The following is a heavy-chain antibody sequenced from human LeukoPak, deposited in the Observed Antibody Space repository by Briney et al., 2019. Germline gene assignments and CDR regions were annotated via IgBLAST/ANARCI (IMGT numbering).Heavy chain of an antibody. D-gene: IGHD3-22*01. CDR1: GGSISSGDYY. CDR3: ARGPLTSSYYDSSGYYFPFDY. J-gene: IGHJ4*02. CDR2: IYYSGST. V-gene: IGHV4-61*08. Sequence: SETLSLTCTVSGGSISSGDYYWSWIRQPPGKGLEWIGYIYYSGSTNYNPSLKSRVTISVDTSKNQFSLKLSSVTAADTAVYYCARGPLTSSYYDSSGYYFPFDYWGQGTLVTVSS.